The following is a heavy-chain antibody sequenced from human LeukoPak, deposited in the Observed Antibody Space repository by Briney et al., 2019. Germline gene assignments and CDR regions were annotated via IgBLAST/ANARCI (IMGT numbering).Heavy chain of an antibody. D-gene: IGHD3-22*01. J-gene: IGHJ5*02. CDR3: ATVRALYYYDSSGPNWFDP. V-gene: IGHV1-24*01. CDR2: FDPEDGET. Sequence: VASVKVSCKVSGYTLTELSMHWVRQAPGKGLEWMGGFDPEDGETIYAQKFQGRATMTEDTSTDTAYMELSSLRSEDTAVYYCATVRALYYYDSSGPNWFDPWGQGTLVTVSS. CDR1: GYTLTELS.